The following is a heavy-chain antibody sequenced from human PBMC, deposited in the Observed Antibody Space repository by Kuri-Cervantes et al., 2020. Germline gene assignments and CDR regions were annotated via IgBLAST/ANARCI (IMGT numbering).Heavy chain of an antibody. CDR1: GGSFSGYY. Sequence: GSLRLSCAVYGGSFSGYYWSWARQPPGKGLEWIGEINHSGSTNYNPSLKSRVTISVDTSKNQFSLKLSSVTAADTAVYYCARGGFDLLSLHFDYWGQGTLVTVSS. V-gene: IGHV4-34*01. J-gene: IGHJ4*02. CDR3: ARGGFDLLSLHFDY. D-gene: IGHD3-10*01. CDR2: INHSGST.